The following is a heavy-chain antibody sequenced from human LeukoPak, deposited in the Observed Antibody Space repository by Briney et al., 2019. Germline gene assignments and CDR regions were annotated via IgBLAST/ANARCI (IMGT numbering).Heavy chain of an antibody. Sequence: SGTLSLTCTVSGGSISSYYWSWIRQPPGKGLEWIGEINHSGSTNYNPSLKSRVTISVDTSKNQFSLKLSSVTAADTAVYYCARLAKGGWYRLAWFDPWGQGTLVTVSS. CDR2: INHSGST. J-gene: IGHJ5*02. V-gene: IGHV4-34*01. CDR1: GGSISSYY. CDR3: ARLAKGGWYRLAWFDP. D-gene: IGHD6-19*01.